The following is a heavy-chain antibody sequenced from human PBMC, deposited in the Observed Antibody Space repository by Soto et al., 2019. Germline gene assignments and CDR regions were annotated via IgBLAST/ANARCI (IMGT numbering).Heavy chain of an antibody. V-gene: IGHV4-30-2*01. CDR2: IYHSGST. CDR1: GGSISSGGYS. Sequence: TLSLTCAVSGGSISSGGYSWSWIRQPPGKGLEWIGYIYHSGSTYYNPSLKSRVTISVDRSKNQFSLKLSSVTAADTAVYYCVGEGSHDAFDIWGQGTMVTVSS. CDR3: VGEGSHDAFDI. D-gene: IGHD3-16*01. J-gene: IGHJ3*02.